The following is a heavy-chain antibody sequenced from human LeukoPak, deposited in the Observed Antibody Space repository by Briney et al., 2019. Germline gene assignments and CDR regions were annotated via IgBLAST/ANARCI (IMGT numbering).Heavy chain of an antibody. CDR3: ARDRETHSSGWYRSDY. Sequence: GGSLRLSCAASGFTVSSNYMNWVRQAPGKGLEWVSYISSSSSTIYYADSVKGRFTISRDNAKNSLYLQMNSLRDEDTAVYYCARDRETHSSGWYRSDYWGQGTLVTVSS. D-gene: IGHD6-19*01. V-gene: IGHV3-48*02. J-gene: IGHJ4*02. CDR1: GFTVSSNY. CDR2: ISSSSSTI.